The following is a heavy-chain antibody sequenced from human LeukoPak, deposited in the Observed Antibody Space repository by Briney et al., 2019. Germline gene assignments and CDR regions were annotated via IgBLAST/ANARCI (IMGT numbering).Heavy chain of an antibody. CDR3: ARGRGIVVVPAATYYFDY. CDR2: MNPNSGNT. J-gene: IGHJ4*02. D-gene: IGHD2-2*01. V-gene: IGHV1-8*03. CDR1: GYTFTSYD. Sequence: ASVKVSCKDSGYTFTSYDINWVRQATGQGLEWMGWMNPNSGNTGYAQKFQGRVTITRNTSISTAYMELSSLRSEDTAVYYCARGRGIVVVPAATYYFDYWGQGTLVTVSS.